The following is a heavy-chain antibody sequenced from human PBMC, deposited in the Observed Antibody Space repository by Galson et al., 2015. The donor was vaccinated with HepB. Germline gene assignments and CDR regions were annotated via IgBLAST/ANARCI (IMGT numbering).Heavy chain of an antibody. D-gene: IGHD3-16*01. CDR1: GGSIRTSY. Sequence: SETLSLTCTVSGGSIRTSYWNWIRLSPGKGLEWIGDIYLNGRGNSNPSLTSRITFSVDTSKSQFSLMLRSVPAADPAIYYCARSFGISNYRVDYNFGWDVWDQGTTVIVSS. V-gene: IGHV4-59*01. J-gene: IGHJ6*02. CDR3: ARSFGISNYRVDYNFGWDV. CDR2: IYLNGRG.